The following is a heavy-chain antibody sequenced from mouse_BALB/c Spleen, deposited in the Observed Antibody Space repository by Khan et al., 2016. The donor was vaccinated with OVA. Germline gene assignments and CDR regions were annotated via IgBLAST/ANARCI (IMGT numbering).Heavy chain of an antibody. CDR1: GYTFTDYI. V-gene: IGHV1-77*01. D-gene: IGHD1-1*01. J-gene: IGHJ2*01. Sequence: QVQLKESGPELVKPGASVKMSCKASGYTFTDYIISWVKQRTGQGLEWIGEIYPGSGTTHYNEKVKGKATLTADKSSNTAYMQLNSLTSEDSAIYFCARSETTVADYWGQGTTLTVSS. CDR2: IYPGSGTT. CDR3: ARSETTVADY.